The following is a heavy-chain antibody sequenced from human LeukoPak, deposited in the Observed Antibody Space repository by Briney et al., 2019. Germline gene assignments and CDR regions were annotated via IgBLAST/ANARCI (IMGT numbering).Heavy chain of an antibody. V-gene: IGHV3-48*02. J-gene: IGHJ4*02. CDR1: GFTFSSYG. Sequence: GGSLRLSCAASGFTFSSYGMHWFRQAPGKGLEWISYITSTGSTIFYADSVRGRFTISRDNAKNSLFLQMNSLRDDDTAVYFCAREIAYWGQGTLVTVSS. CDR3: AREIAY. CDR2: ITSTGSTI.